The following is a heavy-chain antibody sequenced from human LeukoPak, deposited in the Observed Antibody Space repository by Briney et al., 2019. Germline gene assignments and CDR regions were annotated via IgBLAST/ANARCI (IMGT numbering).Heavy chain of an antibody. CDR2: ITSDGTST. Sequence: PGGSLRLSCAASEFSFSTTWMHWVRQPPGQGLVWVARITSDGTSTSYAESVKGRFTISRDNAKNTLYLQMNSLRAEDTAVYYCARDWYHAIDYWGQETLVTVSS. D-gene: IGHD2-2*01. CDR1: EFSFSTTW. V-gene: IGHV3-74*03. CDR3: ARDWYHAIDY. J-gene: IGHJ4*02.